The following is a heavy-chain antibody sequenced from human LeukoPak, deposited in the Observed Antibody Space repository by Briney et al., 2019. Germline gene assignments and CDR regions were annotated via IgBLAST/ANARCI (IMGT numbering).Heavy chain of an antibody. CDR1: GFTFSSYA. CDR2: ISGSGGST. Sequence: PGGSLRLSCAASGFTFSSYAMSWVRQAPGKGLEWVSAISGSGGSTYYADSVKGRFTISRDNSKNTLYLQMNSLRAEDTAVYYCARGVSSSSDYYYYYYMDVWGKGTTVTVSS. D-gene: IGHD6-6*01. CDR3: ARGVSSSSDYYYYYYMDV. V-gene: IGHV3-23*01. J-gene: IGHJ6*03.